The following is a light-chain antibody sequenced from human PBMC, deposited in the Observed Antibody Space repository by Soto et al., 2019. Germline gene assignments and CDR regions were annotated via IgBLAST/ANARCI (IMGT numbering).Light chain of an antibody. J-gene: IGKJ5*01. V-gene: IGKV1D-12*01. CDR3: QLADTFPIP. CDR2: SAS. Sequence: DIQMTQSTSSVSASVGDRVTITCQASQGISRSLAWYQQKPGKAPKLLIYSASSLQSGVPSRFSGSGFGTDFTLTISSLQPEDFATYYCQLADTFPIPFCHVTRLAIK. CDR1: QGISRS.